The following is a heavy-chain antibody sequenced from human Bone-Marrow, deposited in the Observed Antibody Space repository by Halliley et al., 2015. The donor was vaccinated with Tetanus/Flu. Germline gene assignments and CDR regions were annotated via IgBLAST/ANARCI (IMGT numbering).Heavy chain of an antibody. V-gene: IGHV5-51*01. CDR3: ARGSAYYNLDV. CDR2: IYVDDSDV. Sequence: LEWMGVIYVDDSDVRYSPPFEGQVNILADKSISTVYLQWSSLKASDSAIYFCARGSAYYNLDVWGQGTTVTVSS. J-gene: IGHJ6*02.